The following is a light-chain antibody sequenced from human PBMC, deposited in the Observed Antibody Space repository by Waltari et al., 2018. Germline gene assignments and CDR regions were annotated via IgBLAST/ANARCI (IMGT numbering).Light chain of an antibody. Sequence: DIQMTQSPSSLSASVGDRVTITYRASQSVSNYLNWYRQRPGKAPKLLIYAASTLQSGVPSRFGGSGSGTDFTLTISSLQPEDFATYYCQQGYRTPLTFCGGTKVDIK. CDR3: QQGYRTPLT. CDR2: AAS. V-gene: IGKV1-39*01. CDR1: QSVSNY. J-gene: IGKJ4*01.